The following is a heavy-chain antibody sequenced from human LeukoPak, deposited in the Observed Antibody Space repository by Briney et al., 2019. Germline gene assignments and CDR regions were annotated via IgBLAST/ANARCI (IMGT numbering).Heavy chain of an antibody. CDR1: GFSFSTYS. CDR3: AKDKGQQLAPFDY. J-gene: IGHJ4*02. D-gene: IGHD6-13*01. CDR2: VSGTSEYI. V-gene: IGHV3-21*04. Sequence: GGSLRLSCAASGFSFSTYSMIWVRQAPGKGLEWVSSVSGTSEYIYYADSVRGRFTISRDNSKSTLYLQMNSLRAEDTAVYYCAKDKGQQLAPFDYWGQGTLVTVSS.